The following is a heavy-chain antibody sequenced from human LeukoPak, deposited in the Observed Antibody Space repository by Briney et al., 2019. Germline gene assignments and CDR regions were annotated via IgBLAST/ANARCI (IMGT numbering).Heavy chain of an antibody. CDR1: GFTVSSNY. V-gene: IGHV3-66*01. Sequence: GGSLRLSRAASGFTVSSNYMSWVRPAPGKGLDWVSIFYSGGSTYHADPVQGRFTIHRHNSKNTLYVQMNSLRAEDTDVYYCTSTVLGVLFDYWGQGTMVTVSS. J-gene: IGHJ4*02. CDR3: TSTVLGVLFDY. D-gene: IGHD3-10*01. CDR2: FYSGGST.